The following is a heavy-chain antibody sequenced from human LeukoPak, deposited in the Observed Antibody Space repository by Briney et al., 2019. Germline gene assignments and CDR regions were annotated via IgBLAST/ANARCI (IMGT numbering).Heavy chain of an antibody. CDR2: INHSGST. Sequence: SETLSLTCAVYGGSFSGYYWSWIRQPPGKGLEWIGEINHSGSTNYNPSLKSRVTISVDTSKNQFSLKLSSVTAADTATYYCARETSLAGFASGLGFNYWGQGILVTVSS. J-gene: IGHJ4*02. CDR1: GGSFSGYY. CDR3: ARETSLAGFASGLGFNY. D-gene: IGHD6-19*01. V-gene: IGHV4-34*01.